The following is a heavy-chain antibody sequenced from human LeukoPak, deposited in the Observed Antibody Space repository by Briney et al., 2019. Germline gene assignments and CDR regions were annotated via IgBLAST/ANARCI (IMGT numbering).Heavy chain of an antibody. D-gene: IGHD3-3*01. V-gene: IGHV1-2*02. CDR3: ARVGYFGVATLDAFDI. J-gene: IGHJ3*02. CDR1: GYTFTCYY. Sequence: GASVKVSCKAAGYTFTCYYMHWVRQAPGQGLEWRGWINPNSGGTNYAQKFQGRVTMTRDTSISTAYMELSRLRSDDTAVYYCARVGYFGVATLDAFDIWGQGTMVTVSS. CDR2: INPNSGGT.